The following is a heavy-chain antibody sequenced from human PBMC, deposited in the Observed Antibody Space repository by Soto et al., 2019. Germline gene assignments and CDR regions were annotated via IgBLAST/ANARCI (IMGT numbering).Heavy chain of an antibody. CDR2: ISSSSSTI. CDR3: ARGHGDSSSWHWAFDY. V-gene: IGHV3-48*02. Sequence: EVQLVESGGGLVQPGGSLRLSCAASGFTFSSYSMNWVRQAPGKGLEWVSYISSSSSTIYYADSVKGRFTISRDNAKNSLYLQMNSLRDEDTAVYYCARGHGDSSSWHWAFDYWGQGTLVTVSS. D-gene: IGHD6-13*01. CDR1: GFTFSSYS. J-gene: IGHJ4*02.